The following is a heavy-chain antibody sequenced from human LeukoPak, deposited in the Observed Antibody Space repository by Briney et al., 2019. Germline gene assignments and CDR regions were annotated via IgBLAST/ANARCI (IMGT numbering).Heavy chain of an antibody. CDR2: IEQDGSDK. V-gene: IGHV3-7*01. J-gene: IGHJ3*02. Sequence: GGSLRLSCAASGFTFSSYWMSWVRQAPGKGLEWVANIEQDGSDKYYVDSVKGRFTISRDNAKNSLYLQMNSLRAEDTAAYYCARDHWIDGNHRNIFDIWGQGTMVTVSS. CDR3: ARDHWIDGNHRNIFDI. CDR1: GFTFSSYW. D-gene: IGHD4-23*01.